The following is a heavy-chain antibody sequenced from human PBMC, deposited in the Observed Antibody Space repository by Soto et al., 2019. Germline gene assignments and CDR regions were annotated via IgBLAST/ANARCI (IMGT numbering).Heavy chain of an antibody. CDR2: ISGSGGST. CDR3: AKDFSPHSRCDYFDY. J-gene: IGHJ4*02. CDR1: GFTLSSYA. Sequence: GGSLRLSCAASGFTLSSYAMSWVRQAPGKGLEWVSAISGSGGSTYYADSVKGRFTISRDNSKNTLYLQMNSRRAEDTAVYYCAKDFSPHSRCDYFDYWGQGTLVTVSS. D-gene: IGHD5-18*01. V-gene: IGHV3-23*01.